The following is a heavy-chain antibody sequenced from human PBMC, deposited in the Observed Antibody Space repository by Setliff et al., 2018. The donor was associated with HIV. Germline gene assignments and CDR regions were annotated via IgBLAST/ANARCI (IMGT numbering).Heavy chain of an antibody. Sequence: PGGSLRLSCAASGFTFSSYEINWVRQAPGKGLEWLSYISSSGSTIYYADSVKGRFIISRDNAKNSLNLQMNSLRAEDTAVYYCARATYSSSWYKGLGAFDIWGQGTMVTVSS. CDR3: ARATYSSSWYKGLGAFDI. CDR2: ISSSGSTI. D-gene: IGHD6-13*01. J-gene: IGHJ3*02. CDR1: GFTFSSYE. V-gene: IGHV3-48*03.